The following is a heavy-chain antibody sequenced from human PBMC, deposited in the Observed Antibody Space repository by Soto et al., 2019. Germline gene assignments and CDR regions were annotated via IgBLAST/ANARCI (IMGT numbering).Heavy chain of an antibody. CDR1: GFTFRSFW. CDR3: ARYFDWVYDY. D-gene: IGHD3-9*01. CDR2: INQVGSEK. V-gene: IGHV3-7*01. J-gene: IGHJ4*02. Sequence: PGGSLRLSCAASGFTFRSFWMSWVRQAPGKGLEWAANINQVGSEKHYVESVKGRCTISRDNAKNSVYLEMNSLRAEDTAVYYCARYFDWVYDYWGQGT.